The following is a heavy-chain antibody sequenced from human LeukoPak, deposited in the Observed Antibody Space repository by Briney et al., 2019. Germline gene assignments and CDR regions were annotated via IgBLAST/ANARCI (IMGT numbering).Heavy chain of an antibody. CDR1: GFTFSSYT. CDR3: AKVRMITMIAYDAFDI. CDR2: ISGSGHST. J-gene: IGHJ3*02. V-gene: IGHV3-23*01. D-gene: IGHD3-22*01. Sequence: GGSLRLSCAASGFTFSSYTMNWVRQAPGRGLERVSAISGSGHSTYYADSVKGRFSISRDNSKNTLYLQMNSLRAEDTAIYYCAKVRMITMIAYDAFDIWGQGSMVTVSS.